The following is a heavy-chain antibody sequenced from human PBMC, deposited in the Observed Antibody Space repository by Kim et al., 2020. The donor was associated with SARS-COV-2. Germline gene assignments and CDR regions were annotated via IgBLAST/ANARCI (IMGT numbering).Heavy chain of an antibody. CDR1: GGSLNSYY. CDR3: ARGRPRAWHFDL. CDR2: IFYSGAA. V-gene: IGHV4-59*01. Sequence: SETLSLTCTVSGGSLNSYYWSWVRQPPGKGLEWIGHIFYSGAANYNSSLKSRVTLSVDTSENQFSLRLNSINAADTAVYFCARGRPRAWHFDLWGRGTLV. J-gene: IGHJ2*01.